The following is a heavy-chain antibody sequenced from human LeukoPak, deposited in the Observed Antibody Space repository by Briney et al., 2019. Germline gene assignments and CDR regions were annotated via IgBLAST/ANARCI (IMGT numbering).Heavy chain of an antibody. D-gene: IGHD4-11*01. Sequence: PSETLSLTCTVSGGSISSGSYYWSWIRQPAGKGLEWIGRIYTSGSTNYNPSLKSRVTISVDTSKNQFSLKLSSVTAADTAVYYCANQTPTYSNTFDYWGQGTLVTVSS. CDR2: IYTSGST. V-gene: IGHV4-61*02. J-gene: IGHJ4*02. CDR3: ANQTPTYSNTFDY. CDR1: GGSISSGSYY.